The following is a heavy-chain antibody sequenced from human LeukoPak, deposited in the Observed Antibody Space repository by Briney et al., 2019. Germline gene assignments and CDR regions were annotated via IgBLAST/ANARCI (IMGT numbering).Heavy chain of an antibody. Sequence: HPGGSLRLSCAASGFTFSSYAMHWVRQAPGKGLEWVAVISYDGSNKYYADSAKGRFTISRDNSKNTLYLQMNSLRAEDTAVYYCARDLINGGQGTLVTVSS. J-gene: IGHJ4*02. CDR3: ARDLIN. CDR1: GFTFSSYA. V-gene: IGHV3-30-3*01. CDR2: ISYDGSNK.